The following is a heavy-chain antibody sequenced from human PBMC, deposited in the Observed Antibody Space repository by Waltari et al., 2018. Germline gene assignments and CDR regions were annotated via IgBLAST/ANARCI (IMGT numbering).Heavy chain of an antibody. Sequence: EVQLVESGGGLVQPGGSLRLSCAASGFTFSSYEMNWVRQAPGKGLEWVSYISSSGSTIYYADSVKGRFTISRDNAKNSLYLQMNSLRAEDTAVYYCARLDGYSQSFDYWGQGTLVTVSS. CDR2: ISSSGSTI. CDR3: ARLDGYSQSFDY. V-gene: IGHV3-48*03. CDR1: GFTFSSYE. J-gene: IGHJ4*02. D-gene: IGHD5-18*01.